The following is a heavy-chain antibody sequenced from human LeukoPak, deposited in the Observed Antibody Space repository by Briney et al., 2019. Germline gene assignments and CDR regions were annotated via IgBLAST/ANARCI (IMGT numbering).Heavy chain of an antibody. D-gene: IGHD4-17*01. J-gene: IGHJ5*02. CDR1: GGSISSYY. Sequence: SETLSITCTVSGGSISSYYWSWIRQPPGKGLEWIGYIYYSGSTNYNPSLKSRVTISVDTSKNQFSLKLSSVTAADTAVYYCARENPGDYVSPNWFDPWGQGTLVTVSS. V-gene: IGHV4-59*01. CDR3: ARENPGDYVSPNWFDP. CDR2: IYYSGST.